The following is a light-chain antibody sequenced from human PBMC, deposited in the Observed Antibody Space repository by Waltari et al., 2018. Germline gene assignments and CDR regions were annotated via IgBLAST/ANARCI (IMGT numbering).Light chain of an antibody. J-gene: IGKJ2*01. V-gene: IGKV1-39*01. CDR3: QQSKRVPYT. Sequence: DIQMTQSPSSLSASSGDRGSITCRASQTIDTYLNWFQQKPGEAPKLLIYAASTLQSGVPLRFSGSGSGTDFTLTISGLQYEDFATYYCQQSKRVPYTFGQGTRLEIK. CDR1: QTIDTY. CDR2: AAS.